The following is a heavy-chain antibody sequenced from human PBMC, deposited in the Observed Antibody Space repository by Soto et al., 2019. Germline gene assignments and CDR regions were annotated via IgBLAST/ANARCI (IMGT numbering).Heavy chain of an antibody. D-gene: IGHD5-18*01. V-gene: IGHV1-2*02. CDR1: GYAFTGYY. J-gene: IGHJ4*02. CDR3: ATRYSYVHF. CDR2: IDPNSGDT. Sequence: GASVKVSCKSSGYAFTGYYIHWVRQAPGQGLEWMGWIDPNSGDTNYAQKFQGRVTMTRDTSFSTAYMELSSLRSDDTAVYYCATRYSYVHFWGQGXLVTVSS.